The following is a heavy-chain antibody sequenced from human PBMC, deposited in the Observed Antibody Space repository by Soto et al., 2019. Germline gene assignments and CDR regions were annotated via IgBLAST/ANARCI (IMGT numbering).Heavy chain of an antibody. Sequence: EVQLVESGGGLVQPGGSLRLSCAASGFTVSSNYMSWVRQAPGKGLEWVSVIYSGGSTYYADSVKGRFTISRDNSKNTLYLQMNSLRAEDTAVYYCAREVIAVAGRDHSYYMDVWGKGTTVTVSS. CDR2: IYSGGST. D-gene: IGHD6-19*01. CDR3: AREVIAVAGRDHSYYMDV. J-gene: IGHJ6*03. V-gene: IGHV3-66*01. CDR1: GFTVSSNY.